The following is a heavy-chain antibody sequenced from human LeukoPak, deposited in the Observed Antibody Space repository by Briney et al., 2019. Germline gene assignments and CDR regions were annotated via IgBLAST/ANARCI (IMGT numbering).Heavy chain of an antibody. Sequence: PSETLSLTCGVSGVSFSTYYWSWIRQSPEKGLEWIGEVNHSGYTNYNPPLKSQVTISVDTSKNQFSLNLRSVTAADTAVYYCARQLYGSDYWGQGTLVTVSS. CDR1: GVSFSTYY. CDR3: ARQLYGSDY. D-gene: IGHD4-17*01. J-gene: IGHJ4*02. CDR2: VNHSGYT. V-gene: IGHV4-34*01.